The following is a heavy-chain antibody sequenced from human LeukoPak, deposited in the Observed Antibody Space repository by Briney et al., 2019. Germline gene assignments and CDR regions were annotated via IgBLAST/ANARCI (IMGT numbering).Heavy chain of an antibody. J-gene: IGHJ4*02. Sequence: GESLRLSCAASGFTFSSYWIHWVRQVPGKGLVWVSRIDYDGSITNYADSVKGRFTISRDNARNTLYLQMNSLRVDDTAVYYCVKDLGGNYDYWGQGTLVTVSS. CDR2: IDYDGSIT. V-gene: IGHV3-74*01. CDR1: GFTFSSYW. CDR3: VKDLGGNYDY. D-gene: IGHD1-7*01.